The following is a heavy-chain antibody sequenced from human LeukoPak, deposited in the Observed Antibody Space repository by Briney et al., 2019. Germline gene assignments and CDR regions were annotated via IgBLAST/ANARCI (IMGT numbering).Heavy chain of an antibody. V-gene: IGHV3-30*18. D-gene: IGHD4-17*01. CDR3: AKSPGIGTYGDRSTAVDY. CDR1: GFSFSCYG. J-gene: IGHJ4*02. CDR2: ISYDGTNK. Sequence: GRSLRLSCSASGFSFSCYGFHWVRQAPGKGLEWVALISYDGTNKYYADSVKGRFTISRDNSKNTLFLQMNRLRAEDTAVYYCAKSPGIGTYGDRSTAVDYWGQGTLVTVSS.